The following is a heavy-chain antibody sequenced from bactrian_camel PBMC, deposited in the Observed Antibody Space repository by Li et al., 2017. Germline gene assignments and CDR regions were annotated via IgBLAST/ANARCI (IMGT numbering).Heavy chain of an antibody. CDR2: ITTGAGST. D-gene: IGHD1*01. CDR3: ATRGLSLLHAY. Sequence: HVQMVESGGGLVRPGGSLRLSCAASGFIFSNYYMTWVRQAPGKGLEWVSFITTGAGSTYYVDSVKGRFTISRDNAKNTLYLQMNSLKTEDTAVYYCATRGLSLLHAYWGQGTQVTVS. J-gene: IGHJ4*01. V-gene: IGHV3S1*01. CDR1: GFIFSNYY.